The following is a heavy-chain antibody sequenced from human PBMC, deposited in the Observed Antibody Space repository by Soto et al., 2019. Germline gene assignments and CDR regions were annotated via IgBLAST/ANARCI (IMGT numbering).Heavy chain of an antibody. D-gene: IGHD3-16*02. CDR2: IIPIFGTA. J-gene: IGHJ4*02. V-gene: IGHV1-69*06. Sequence: QVQLVQSGAEVKKPGSSVKVSCKASGGTFSSYAISWVRQAPGQGLEWMGGIIPIFGTANYAQKFQGRVTITADKSTSTAYMELSSLRSGDTAVYYCATHLTFGGVIAYYFDYWGQGTLVTVSS. CDR3: ATHLTFGGVIAYYFDY. CDR1: GGTFSSYA.